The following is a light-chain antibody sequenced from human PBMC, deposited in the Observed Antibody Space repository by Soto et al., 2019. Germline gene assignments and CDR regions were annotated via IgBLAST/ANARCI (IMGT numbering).Light chain of an antibody. V-gene: IGKV3-11*01. Sequence: EIVLTQSPATLSLSPGETATLSCRASRSVSSYLAWYQQKPGQTPRLLIHDASNRAPGIPVRFSGSGSGTDFTLTISSLEPEDFAVYYCQQRTNWPSSTFGQGTRLEI. CDR3: QQRTNWPSST. CDR1: RSVSSY. J-gene: IGKJ5*01. CDR2: DAS.